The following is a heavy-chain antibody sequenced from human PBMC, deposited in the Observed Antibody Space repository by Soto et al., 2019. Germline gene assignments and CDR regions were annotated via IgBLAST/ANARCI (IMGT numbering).Heavy chain of an antibody. Sequence: QAQLVESGGGVVQPGSSLRLSCAASGFAFSSYGMHWVRQAPGKGLEWVALMSHDGVKEYYADTVKGRFTISRDNSKNTLFLRMKSLTADDSAVYFCSKAVFTVSGEGFDPWGQGTRVTVSS. CDR3: SKAVFTVSGEGFDP. V-gene: IGHV3-30*18. CDR2: MSHDGVKE. D-gene: IGHD3-3*01. CDR1: GFAFSSYG. J-gene: IGHJ5*02.